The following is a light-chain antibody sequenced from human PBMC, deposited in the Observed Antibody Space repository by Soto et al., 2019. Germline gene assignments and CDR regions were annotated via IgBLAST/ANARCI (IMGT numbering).Light chain of an antibody. Sequence: ETVLTQSPGTLSLSPGERATLSCRASQSISSSFLAWYQQKPGQAPRLLIYGASSRATGIPDRFSGSGSGTDFTLTSSRLEPEDAAVYYCQQYVRSPPSLTFGQGTKVEIK. J-gene: IGKJ1*01. CDR2: GAS. CDR3: QQYVRSPPSLT. CDR1: QSISSSF. V-gene: IGKV3-20*01.